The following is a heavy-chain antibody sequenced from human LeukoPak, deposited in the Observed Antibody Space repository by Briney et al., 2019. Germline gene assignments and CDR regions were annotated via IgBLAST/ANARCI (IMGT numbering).Heavy chain of an antibody. Sequence: PGGSLRLSCAASGFTFSNAWMSWVRQAPGKGLEWVGRIKSKTDGGTTDYAAPVKGRFTISRDDSKNTLYLQMNSLKTEDTAVYYCTTGFITEDGAFDIWGQGTMVTVSS. CDR1: GFTFSNAW. CDR3: TTGFITEDGAFDI. CDR2: IKSKTDGGTT. J-gene: IGHJ3*02. D-gene: IGHD3-22*01. V-gene: IGHV3-15*01.